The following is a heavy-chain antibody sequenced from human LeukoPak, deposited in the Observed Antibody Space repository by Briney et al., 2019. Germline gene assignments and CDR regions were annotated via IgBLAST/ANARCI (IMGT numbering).Heavy chain of an antibody. V-gene: IGHV3-30*04. D-gene: IGHD2-2*01. CDR2: ISDDGSNK. Sequence: PGGSLRLSCAASGFTFRTYAMNWVRQAPGKGLEWVAVISDDGSNKYYAESVKGQFTISRDNSKNTLYLQMNSLRAEDTAVYYCARTTEGYCSSASCFGFSYSYYMDVWGKGTTVTISS. J-gene: IGHJ6*03. CDR1: GFTFRTYA. CDR3: ARTTEGYCSSASCFGFSYSYYMDV.